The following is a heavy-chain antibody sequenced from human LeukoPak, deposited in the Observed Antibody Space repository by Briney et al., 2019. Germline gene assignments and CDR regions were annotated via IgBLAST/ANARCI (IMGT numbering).Heavy chain of an antibody. CDR3: ARVGSYCGGDCYLDY. CDR2: ISSSSSYI. J-gene: IGHJ4*02. CDR1: GFTFSSYS. Sequence: PGGSLRLSCAASGFTFSSYSMNWVRQAPGKGLEWVSSISSSSSYIYYADSVKGRFTISRDNAKNSPYLQMNSLRAEDTAVYYCARVGSYCGGDCYLDYWGQGTLVTVSS. D-gene: IGHD2-21*02. V-gene: IGHV3-21*01.